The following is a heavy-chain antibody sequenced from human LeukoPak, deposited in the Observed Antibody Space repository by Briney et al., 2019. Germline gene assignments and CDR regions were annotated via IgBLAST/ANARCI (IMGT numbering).Heavy chain of an antibody. CDR1: GFSFSDNY. D-gene: IGHD1-26*01. J-gene: IGHJ4*02. Sequence: GGSLRLSCAASGFSFSDNYMSRIRQAPGQGLEWVSYISNTGSHTMYAESVRGRFTISRDNAKNSLYLEMNSLRADDTAVYYCARSRGVGPGAYFDYWGQGTVVTVSS. V-gene: IGHV3-11*03. CDR2: ISNTGSHT. CDR3: ARSRGVGPGAYFDY.